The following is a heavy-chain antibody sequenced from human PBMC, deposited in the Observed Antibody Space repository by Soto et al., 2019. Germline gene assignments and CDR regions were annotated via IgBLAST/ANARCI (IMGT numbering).Heavy chain of an antibody. V-gene: IGHV1-69*02. CDR3: ATHGPDYYYGMDV. CDR1: GDTFSSYT. CDR2: IIPILGIA. Sequence: ASVKVSCKASGDTFSSYTISWVRQAPGQGLEWMGRIIPILGIANYAQKFQGRVTITEDTSTDTAYMELSSLRSEDTAVYYCATHGPDYYYGMDVWGQGTTVTVSS. J-gene: IGHJ6*02.